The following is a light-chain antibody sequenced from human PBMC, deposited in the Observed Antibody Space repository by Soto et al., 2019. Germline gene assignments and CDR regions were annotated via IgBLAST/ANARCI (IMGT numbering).Light chain of an antibody. CDR1: QSVSSN. J-gene: IGKJ1*01. CDR3: QQYNKWPPWT. CDR2: GAS. Sequence: EIVMTQSPATLSVSPGERATLSCRASQSVSSNLAWYQQKPGQAPRLLIYGASTRATGIPARSSGSGSGTEFTLTISSLQPEDFAVYYCQQYNKWPPWTFGQGTKVEIK. V-gene: IGKV3-15*01.